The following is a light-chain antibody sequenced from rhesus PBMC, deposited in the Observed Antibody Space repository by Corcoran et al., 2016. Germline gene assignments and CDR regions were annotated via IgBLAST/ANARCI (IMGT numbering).Light chain of an antibody. CDR1: QDNRRH. J-gene: IGKJ1*01. CDR2: VAS. CDR3: LTHHSYPRT. Sequence: DIQMTQSPSSLSVSVGDTVTITCRASQDNRRHLNWFQQKPGKAPKLLISVASDLESGGPSRFRGCGSGTEFTLTISSLQPENFATYYCLTHHSYPRTFGQGTKVEV. V-gene: IGKV1-28*02.